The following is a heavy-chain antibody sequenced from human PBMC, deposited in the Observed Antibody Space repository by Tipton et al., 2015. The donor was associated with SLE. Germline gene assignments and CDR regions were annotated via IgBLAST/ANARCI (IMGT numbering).Heavy chain of an antibody. CDR3: ARLDYTRYYFDY. CDR1: GGSFSGYY. J-gene: IGHJ4*02. V-gene: IGHV4-34*01. D-gene: IGHD3-3*01. CDR2: INHSGST. Sequence: TLSLTCAVYGGSFSGYYWSWIRQPPGKRLEWIGEINHSGSTNYNPSLKSRVTISVDTSKNQFSLKLTSVTAADTAVYYCARLDYTRYYFDYWGQGTLVTVSS.